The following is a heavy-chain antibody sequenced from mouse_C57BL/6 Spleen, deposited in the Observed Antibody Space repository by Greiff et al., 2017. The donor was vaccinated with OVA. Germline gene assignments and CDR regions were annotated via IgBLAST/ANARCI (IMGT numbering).Heavy chain of an antibody. CDR3: ARRDYYGSSWNYFDY. V-gene: IGHV1-50*01. CDR2: IDPSDSYT. J-gene: IGHJ2*01. CDR1: GYTFTSYW. Sequence: QVQLQQPGAELVKPGASVKLSCKASGYTFTSYWMQWVKQRPGQGLEWIGEIDPSDSYTNYNQKFKGKATLTVDTSSSTAYMQLSSLTSEDSAVYYCARRDYYGSSWNYFDYWGQGTTLTVSS. D-gene: IGHD1-1*01.